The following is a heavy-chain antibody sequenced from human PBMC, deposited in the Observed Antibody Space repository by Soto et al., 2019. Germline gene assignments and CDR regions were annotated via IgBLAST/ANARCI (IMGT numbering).Heavy chain of an antibody. D-gene: IGHD3-22*01. CDR2: IYYSGST. V-gene: IGHV4-39*01. CDR1: GGSISSSSYY. CDR3: ARHEAEFSYYYYRSGLFWFDP. J-gene: IGHJ5*02. Sequence: QLQLQESGPGLVKPSETLSLTCTVSGGSISSSSYYWGWIRQPPGKGLEWIGSIYYSGSTYYNPSLKSRVTISVDTSKSQVSLKLRSVTAADTAVYYCARHEAEFSYYYYRSGLFWFDPWGQGTLVTVSS.